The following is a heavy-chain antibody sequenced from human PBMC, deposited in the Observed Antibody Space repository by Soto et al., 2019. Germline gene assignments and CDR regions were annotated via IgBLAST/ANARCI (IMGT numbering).Heavy chain of an antibody. V-gene: IGHV4-34*01. CDR3: ARSGYSYGPNPLLY. D-gene: IGHD5-18*01. CDR2: INHSGST. J-gene: IGHJ4*02. Sequence: SETLSLTCAVYGGSFSGYSWTWSRQPPGTGLEWIGEINHSGSTNYNPSLKSRVTISVDTSKNQFSLKLTSVTAADTAVYYCARSGYSYGPNPLLYWGQGTLVTVS. CDR1: GGSFSGYS.